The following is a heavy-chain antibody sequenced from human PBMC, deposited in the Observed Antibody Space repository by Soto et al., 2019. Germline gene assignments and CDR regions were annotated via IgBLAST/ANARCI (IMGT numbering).Heavy chain of an antibody. Sequence: ASLKVSCKASGYTFTSYYMHWVRQAPGQGLEWMGIINPSGGSTSYAQKFQGRVTMTTDTSTSTAYMELRSLRSDDTAVYYCAREGFWNVGAADAFDIWGQGTMVTVSS. CDR2: INPSGGST. D-gene: IGHD3-3*01. CDR1: GYTFTSYY. V-gene: IGHV1-46*01. CDR3: AREGFWNVGAADAFDI. J-gene: IGHJ3*02.